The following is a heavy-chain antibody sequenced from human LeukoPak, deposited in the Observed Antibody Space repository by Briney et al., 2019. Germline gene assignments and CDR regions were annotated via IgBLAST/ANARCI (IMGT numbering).Heavy chain of an antibody. CDR2: ISSSSSYT. V-gene: IGHV3-11*03. CDR3: AAGTAADY. D-gene: IGHD6-13*01. CDR1: GIPFSDYY. Sequence: PGGSLRLSCGASGIPFSDYYMNWIRQAPGKGLEWISYISSSSSYTDYADSVKGRFTISRDNAQNALFLQMNSLRVEDTAVYYCAAGTAADYWGQGTLVTVSS. J-gene: IGHJ4*02.